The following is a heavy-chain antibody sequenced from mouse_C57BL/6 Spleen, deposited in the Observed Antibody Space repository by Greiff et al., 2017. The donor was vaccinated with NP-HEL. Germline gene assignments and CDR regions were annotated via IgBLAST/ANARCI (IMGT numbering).Heavy chain of an antibody. V-gene: IGHV1-80*01. CDR1: GYAFSSYW. Sequence: QVQLQQSGAELVKPGASVKISCKASGYAFSSYWMNWVKQRPGKGLEWIGQIYPGDGDTNYNGKLKGKATLTADKSSSTAYMQLSSLTSEDSAVYFCARYPSTVVAPWGYFDVWGTGTTVTVSS. J-gene: IGHJ1*03. CDR2: IYPGDGDT. CDR3: ARYPSTVVAPWGYFDV. D-gene: IGHD1-1*01.